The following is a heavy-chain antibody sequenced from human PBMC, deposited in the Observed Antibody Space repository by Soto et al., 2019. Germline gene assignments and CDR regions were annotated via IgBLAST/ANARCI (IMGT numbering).Heavy chain of an antibody. CDR3: ARDRPLFGRTVESSRWYIIDY. CDR2: IIPILGIA. Sequence: QVQLVQSGAEVKKPGSSVKVSCKASGGTFSSYTISWVRQAPGQGLEWMGRIIPILGIANYAQKFQGRVTITADKSTSTAYMELSSLRSEDTAVYYCARDRPLFGRTVESSRWYIIDYWGQGTLVTVSS. D-gene: IGHD6-13*01. V-gene: IGHV1-69*08. J-gene: IGHJ4*02. CDR1: GGTFSSYT.